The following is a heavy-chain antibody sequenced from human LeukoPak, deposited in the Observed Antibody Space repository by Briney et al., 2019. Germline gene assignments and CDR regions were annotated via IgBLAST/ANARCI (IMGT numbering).Heavy chain of an antibody. J-gene: IGHJ4*02. CDR3: ARFTAARPIDY. Sequence: AGGSLRLSCVASGFTFSSHWMHWVRQAPGKGLVWVSRINHDGSSTAYADSVKGRFTISRDNAKNTLYLQMNSLTAEDMAVYYCARFTAARPIDYWGQGSLVTVSS. V-gene: IGHV3-74*01. CDR1: GFTFSSHW. CDR2: INHDGSST. D-gene: IGHD6-6*01.